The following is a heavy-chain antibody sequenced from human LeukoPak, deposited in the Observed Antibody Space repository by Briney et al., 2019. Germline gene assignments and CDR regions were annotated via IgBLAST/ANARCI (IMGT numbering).Heavy chain of an antibody. V-gene: IGHV1-69*02. CDR3: ARGPYYDSSGYVLDY. CDR2: IIPILGIA. Sequence: ASVKVSCKASGGTFSSYTISWVRQAPGQGLEWMGRIIPILGIANYAQKFQGRVTITADKSTSTAYMELSSLRSEDTAVYYCARGPYYDSSGYVLDYWGQRTLVTVSS. CDR1: GGTFSSYT. J-gene: IGHJ4*02. D-gene: IGHD3-22*01.